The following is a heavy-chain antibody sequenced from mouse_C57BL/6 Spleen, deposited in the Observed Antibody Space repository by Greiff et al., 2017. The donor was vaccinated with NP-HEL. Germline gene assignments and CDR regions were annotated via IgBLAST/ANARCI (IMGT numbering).Heavy chain of an antibody. CDR2: IDPETGGT. CDR1: GYTFTDYE. J-gene: IGHJ3*01. Sequence: QVQLQQSGAELVRPGASVTLSCKASGYTFTDYEMHWVKQTPVHGLEWIGAIDPETGGTAYNQKFKGKAILTADKSSSTAYMELRSLTSEDSAVYYFTREGGSGWFAYWGQGTLVTVSA. D-gene: IGHD3-2*02. V-gene: IGHV1-15*01. CDR3: TREGGSGWFAY.